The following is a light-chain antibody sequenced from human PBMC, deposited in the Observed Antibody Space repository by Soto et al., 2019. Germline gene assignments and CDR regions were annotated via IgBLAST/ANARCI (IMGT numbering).Light chain of an antibody. CDR2: AAS. CDR1: RDISRY. Sequence: DIQMTQSPSSMSASVGDSVTITCRASRDISRYLNWYQHKPGKAPKLLIYAASTLQSGVPSRFSVNESGTDFTLTISSLQPEDFATYYCQQSYSLPLTFGPGTKV. CDR3: QQSYSLPLT. V-gene: IGKV1-39*01. J-gene: IGKJ3*01.